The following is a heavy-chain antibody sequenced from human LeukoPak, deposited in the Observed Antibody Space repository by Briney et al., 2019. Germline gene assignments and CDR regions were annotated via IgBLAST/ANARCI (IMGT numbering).Heavy chain of an antibody. CDR1: GFTDSSNY. V-gene: IGHV3-53*01. CDR2: IYSGGST. Sequence: SGGSLRLSCATSGFTDSSNYMSCVRQVPGKGLEWVSVIYSGGSTYYTDSVKGRFTISRDNSKNTLWLQMNSLRAEDTAVYYCASLNYDSSGYYWPVWGQGTTVTVSS. J-gene: IGHJ6*02. D-gene: IGHD3-22*01. CDR3: ASLNYDSSGYYWPV.